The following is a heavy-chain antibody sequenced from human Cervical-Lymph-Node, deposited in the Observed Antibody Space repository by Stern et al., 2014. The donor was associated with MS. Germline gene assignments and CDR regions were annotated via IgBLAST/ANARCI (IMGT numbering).Heavy chain of an antibody. CDR1: GFTFSDYY. D-gene: IGHD6-6*01. J-gene: IGHJ6*02. CDR2: ISSSGSTI. Sequence: QMQLVQSGGGLVKPGGSLRLSCAASGFTFSDYYMSWIRQAPGKGLEWVSYISSSGSTIYYADSVKGRFTISRDNAKNSLYLQMNSLRAEDTAVYYCGIAAQSYYYYGMDVWGQGTTVTVSS. CDR3: GIAAQSYYYYGMDV. V-gene: IGHV3-11*01.